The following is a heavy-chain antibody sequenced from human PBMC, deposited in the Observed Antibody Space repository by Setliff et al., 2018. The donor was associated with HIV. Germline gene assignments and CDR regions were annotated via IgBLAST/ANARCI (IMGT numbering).Heavy chain of an antibody. V-gene: IGHV1-18*01. CDR2: ISVDSGDS. J-gene: IGHJ4*02. CDR1: GYTFRNQG. D-gene: IGHD2-15*01. CDR3: ARVLIGGRDIVVGAHDY. Sequence: ASVKVSCKASGYTFRNQGLSWVRQAPGQGPEWMGWISVDSGDSYYGQKFQDRVIMTADTSTNTAYMELRSLRSDGSAIYYCARVLIGGRDIVVGAHDYWGQGTLVTVSS.